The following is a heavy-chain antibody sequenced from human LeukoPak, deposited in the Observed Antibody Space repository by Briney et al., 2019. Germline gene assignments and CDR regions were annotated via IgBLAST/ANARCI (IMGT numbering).Heavy chain of an antibody. CDR1: GGTSSSYA. CDR2: IIPIFGTA. J-gene: IGHJ4*02. Sequence: PRASVKVSCKASGGTSSSYAISWVRQAPGQGLEWMGGIIPIFGTANYAQKFQGRVTITADESTSTAYMELSSLRSEDTAVYYCASVEMATITHWGQGTLVTVSS. CDR3: ASVEMATITH. V-gene: IGHV1-69*13. D-gene: IGHD5-24*01.